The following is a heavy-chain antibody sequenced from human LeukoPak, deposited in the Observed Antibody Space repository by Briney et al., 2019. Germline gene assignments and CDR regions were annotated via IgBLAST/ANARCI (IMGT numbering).Heavy chain of an antibody. Sequence: PGGPLRLSCAASGFTFSNYAMSWVRQAPGKGLEWVSAISGSGASTHYADSVKGRFTISRDNSKNMLYLQMNSLRAEDTAVYYCAKETASGYGAFDMWGQGTMVTVFS. D-gene: IGHD3-22*01. CDR2: ISGSGAST. V-gene: IGHV3-23*01. J-gene: IGHJ3*02. CDR3: AKETASGYGAFDM. CDR1: GFTFSNYA.